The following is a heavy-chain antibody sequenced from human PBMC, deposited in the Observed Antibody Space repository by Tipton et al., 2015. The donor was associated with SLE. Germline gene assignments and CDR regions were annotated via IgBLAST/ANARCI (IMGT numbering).Heavy chain of an antibody. CDR2: IYYSGST. V-gene: IGHV4-59*01. J-gene: IGHJ3*02. Sequence: TLSLTCTVSGGSLSSYYWSWIRQPPGKGLEWIGYIYYSGSTNYNPSLKSRVTISVDTSKNQFSLKLSSVTAADTAVYYCARVACSGGSCYSGYDALDIWGQGTMVTVSS. D-gene: IGHD2-15*01. CDR1: GGSLSSYY. CDR3: ARVACSGGSCYSGYDALDI.